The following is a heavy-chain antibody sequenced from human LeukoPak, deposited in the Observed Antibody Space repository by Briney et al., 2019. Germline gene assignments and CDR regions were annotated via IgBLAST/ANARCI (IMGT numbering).Heavy chain of an antibody. V-gene: IGHV7-4-1*02. CDR3: ARDRITVAGSSAY. CDR1: GYTFTDYA. Sequence: GASVKVYCKASGYTFTDYAMNWVRQAPGQGLEWMGWINTNTGNPTYAQAFTGRFVFSLDTSVNTAYLHIISLKTEDTAVYYCARDRITVAGSSAYWGQGTLVTVSS. D-gene: IGHD6-19*01. CDR2: INTNTGNP. J-gene: IGHJ4*02.